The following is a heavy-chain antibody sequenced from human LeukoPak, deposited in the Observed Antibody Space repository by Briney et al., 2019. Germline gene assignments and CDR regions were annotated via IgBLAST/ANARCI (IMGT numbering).Heavy chain of an antibody. CDR1: GGSLSPYW. CDR2: IKYSGHT. Sequence: SETLSLTCEAYGGSLSPYWWSWIRQPPGKGLEWIGEIKYSGHTNYNPSLESRVTISVDTSKKQFSLKLSSVTVADTALYFCARRGANDFGDSAGNFAYDIWGQGTMVTASS. V-gene: IGHV4-34*01. J-gene: IGHJ3*02. CDR3: ARRGANDFGDSAGNFAYDI. D-gene: IGHD4-17*01.